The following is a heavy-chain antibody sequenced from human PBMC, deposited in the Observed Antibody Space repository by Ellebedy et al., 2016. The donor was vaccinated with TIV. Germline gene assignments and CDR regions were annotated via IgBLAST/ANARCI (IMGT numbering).Heavy chain of an antibody. D-gene: IGHD2-2*01. CDR3: ASGIVVVPAATAGGMDV. CDR2: ISSSSSTI. J-gene: IGHJ6*02. Sequence: GESLKISCAASGFTFSSYSMNWVRQAPGKGLEWVSYISSSSSTIYYADSVKGRFTISRDNAKNSLYLQMNSLRDEDTAVYYCASGIVVVPAATAGGMDVWGQGTTVTVSS. V-gene: IGHV3-48*02. CDR1: GFTFSSYS.